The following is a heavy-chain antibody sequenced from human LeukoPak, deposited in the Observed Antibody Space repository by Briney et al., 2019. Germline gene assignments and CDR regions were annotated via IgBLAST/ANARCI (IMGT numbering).Heavy chain of an antibody. CDR2: IYHSGST. CDR1: GYSISSGYY. V-gene: IGHV4-38-2*01. D-gene: IGHD3-22*01. J-gene: IGHJ4*02. CDR3: AGRGNGYYDSSGYYKHDY. Sequence: PSETLSLTCAVSGYSISSGYYWGWIRQPPGRGLEWIGSIYHSGSTYYNPSLKSRVTISVDTSKNQFSLKLSSVTAADTAVYYCAGRGNGYYDSSGYYKHDYWGQGTLVTVSS.